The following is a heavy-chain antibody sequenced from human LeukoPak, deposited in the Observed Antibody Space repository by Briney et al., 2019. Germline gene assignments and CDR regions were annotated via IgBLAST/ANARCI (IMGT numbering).Heavy chain of an antibody. CDR3: AKDLSIFGVVMGSAFDI. V-gene: IGHV3-30*18. CDR2: ISYDGSNK. Sequence: PGRSLRLSCAAPGFTFSSYGMHWVRQAPGKGLEWVAVISYDGSNKYYADSVKGRFTISRDNSKNTLYLQMNSLRAEDTAVYYCAKDLSIFGVVMGSAFDIWGQGTMVTVSS. D-gene: IGHD3-3*01. J-gene: IGHJ3*02. CDR1: GFTFSSYG.